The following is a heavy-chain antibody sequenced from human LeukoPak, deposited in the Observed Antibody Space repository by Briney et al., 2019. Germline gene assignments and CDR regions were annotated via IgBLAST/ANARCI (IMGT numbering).Heavy chain of an antibody. Sequence: ASVKVSCKASGFTFTSSAVQWVRQARGQRLEWIGWIVVGSGNTNYAQKFQERVTITRDMSTSTAYMDLSSLRSEDRAVYYCAAGQLTGIEVDAFDIWGQGTMVTVSS. D-gene: IGHD6-6*01. CDR3: AAGQLTGIEVDAFDI. CDR2: IVVGSGNT. CDR1: GFTFTSSA. J-gene: IGHJ3*02. V-gene: IGHV1-58*01.